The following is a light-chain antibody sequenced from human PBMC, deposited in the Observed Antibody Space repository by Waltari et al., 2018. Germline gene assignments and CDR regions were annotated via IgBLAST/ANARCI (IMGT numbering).Light chain of an antibody. CDR2: DVR. CDR1: RSHVGAYNY. J-gene: IGLJ3*02. V-gene: IGLV2-14*03. Sequence: QSALTQPASVSASPGQSLTISCTGTRSHVGAYNYVSWYQQHPGKTPKLIIYDVRIRPSGVSNRFSGSKSGNTASLTISGLQADDEADYYCSSSTSSTTRVFGGGTRLTVL. CDR3: SSSTSSTTRV.